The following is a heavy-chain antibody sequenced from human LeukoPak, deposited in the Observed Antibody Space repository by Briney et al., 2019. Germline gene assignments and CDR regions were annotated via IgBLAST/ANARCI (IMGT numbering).Heavy chain of an antibody. CDR1: GYNFTSYW. V-gene: IGHV5-51*01. D-gene: IGHD6-6*01. CDR3: ARRYSGSSIDY. J-gene: IGHJ4*02. CDR2: IDPGDSDT. Sequence: GVSRKISCKGSGYNFTSYWIGWGRQIPGKGLEWMGIIDPGDSDTRYSPSFQGQVTISADKSISTAYLQWSTLKASDTPMYYCARRYSGSSIDYWGVGTLVTVSS.